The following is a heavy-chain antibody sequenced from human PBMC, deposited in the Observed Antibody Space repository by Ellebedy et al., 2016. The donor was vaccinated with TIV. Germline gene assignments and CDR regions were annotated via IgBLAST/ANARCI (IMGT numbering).Heavy chain of an antibody. D-gene: IGHD1-26*01. CDR3: ARAPVEWELPIDY. CDR2: IIPIFGTA. V-gene: IGHV1-69*05. Sequence: SVKVSCXASGYTFTRYDINWVRQATGQGLEWMGGIIPIFGTANYAQKFQGRVTITRDTSASTAYMELSSLRSEDTAVYYCARAPVEWELPIDYWGQGTLVTVSS. J-gene: IGHJ4*02. CDR1: GYTFTRYD.